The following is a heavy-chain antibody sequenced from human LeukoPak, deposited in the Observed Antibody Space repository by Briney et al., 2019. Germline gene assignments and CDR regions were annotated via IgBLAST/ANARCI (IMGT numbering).Heavy chain of an antibody. J-gene: IGHJ6*02. D-gene: IGHD6-13*01. V-gene: IGHV1-69*04. Sequence: ASVKVSCKASRGTFSSYAISWVRQAPGQGLEWMGRIIPILGIANYAQKFQGRVTITADKSTSTAYMELSSLRSEDTAVYYCARDPQPRYSSSWPMNYYYYGMDVWGQGTTVTVSS. CDR1: RGTFSSYA. CDR2: IIPILGIA. CDR3: ARDPQPRYSSSWPMNYYYYGMDV.